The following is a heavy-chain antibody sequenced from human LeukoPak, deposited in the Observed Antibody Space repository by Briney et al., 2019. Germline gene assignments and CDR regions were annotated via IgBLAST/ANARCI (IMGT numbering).Heavy chain of an antibody. CDR1: GYTFTGYY. V-gene: IGHV1-2*04. Sequence: ASVKVSCKASGYTFTGYYMHWVRQAPGQGLEWMGWINPNSGGTNYAQKFQGWVTMTRDTSISTAYMELSRLRSDDTAVYYCARVIALSGITGTTYYFDYWGQGTLVTVSS. CDR3: ARVIALSGITGTTYYFDY. J-gene: IGHJ4*02. CDR2: INPNSGGT. D-gene: IGHD1-7*01.